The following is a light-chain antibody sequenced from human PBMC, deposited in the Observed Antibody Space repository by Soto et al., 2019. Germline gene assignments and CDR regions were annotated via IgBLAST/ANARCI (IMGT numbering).Light chain of an antibody. V-gene: IGLV1-44*01. CDR3: CSYAGSYTLV. CDR2: TDN. Sequence: QSVLTQPPSASGTPGQRVTISCSGSSSNIGINTVNWYQQVPGTAPKLLIYTDNQRPSGVPDRFSGSKSGTSASLAISGLQSEDEADYYCCSYAGSYTLVFGGGTKVTVL. J-gene: IGLJ2*01. CDR1: SSNIGINT.